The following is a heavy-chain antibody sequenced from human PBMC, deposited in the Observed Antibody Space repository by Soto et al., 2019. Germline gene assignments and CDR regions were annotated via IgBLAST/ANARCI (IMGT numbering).Heavy chain of an antibody. Sequence: ASVKVSCKASGYTFTSYGISWVRQAPGQGQERMRWISAYNGNTNYAQKLQGRVTMTTDTSTSTAYMELRSLRSDDTAVYFCARDAVAGEGYYYYGMDVWGQGTTVTVSS. CDR2: ISAYNGNT. CDR1: GYTFTSYG. J-gene: IGHJ6*02. V-gene: IGHV1-18*01. CDR3: ARDAVAGEGYYYYGMDV. D-gene: IGHD6-19*01.